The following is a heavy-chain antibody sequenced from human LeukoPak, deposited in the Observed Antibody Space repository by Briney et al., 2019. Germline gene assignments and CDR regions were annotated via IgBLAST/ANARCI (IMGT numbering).Heavy chain of an antibody. D-gene: IGHD6-19*01. Sequence: SETLSLTCTVSGGSISSYYWSLIRQPPGKGLEWIGYIYYSGSTNYNPSLKSRVTISVDTSKNQFSLKLSSVTAADTAVYYCARCIAVAGTGWFDPWGQGTLVTVSS. V-gene: IGHV4-59*08. CDR3: ARCIAVAGTGWFDP. J-gene: IGHJ5*02. CDR1: GGSISSYY. CDR2: IYYSGST.